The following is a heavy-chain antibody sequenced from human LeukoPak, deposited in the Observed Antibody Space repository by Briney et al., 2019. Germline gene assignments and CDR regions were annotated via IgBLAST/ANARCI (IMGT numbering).Heavy chain of an antibody. Sequence: GGSLRLSCAASGFTFSSYAMHWVRQAPGKGLERVAVISYDGSNKYYADSVKGRFTISRDNSKNTLYLQMNSLRAEDTAVYYCARDRAPYSNYGPGWFGPWGQGTLVTVSS. CDR1: GFTFSSYA. CDR2: ISYDGSNK. J-gene: IGHJ5*02. V-gene: IGHV3-30-3*01. CDR3: ARDRAPYSNYGPGWFGP. D-gene: IGHD4-4*01.